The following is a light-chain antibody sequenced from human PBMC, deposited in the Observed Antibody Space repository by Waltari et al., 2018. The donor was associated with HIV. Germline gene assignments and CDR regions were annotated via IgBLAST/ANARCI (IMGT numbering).Light chain of an antibody. V-gene: IGKV2-24*01. CDR1: RSLLHSDGNTY. CDR3: LQATQYPHT. J-gene: IGKJ2*01. Sequence: EIVMTQSPLSSPVTLGQSASISCSSSRSLLHSDGNTYLSWLHQRPGQPPRLLIYRISNRFSGVPDRFSGSGSGTDFTLKISSVEAEDVGVYYCLQATQYPHTFGQGTKLEIK. CDR2: RIS.